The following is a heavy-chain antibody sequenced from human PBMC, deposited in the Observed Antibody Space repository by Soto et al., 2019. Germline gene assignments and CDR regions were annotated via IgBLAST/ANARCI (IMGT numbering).Heavy chain of an antibody. J-gene: IGHJ4*02. CDR2: IYYSGST. Sequence: TSETLSLTCTVSGVSISTYYWSWIRQPPGKGLEWIGYIYYSGSTNYNPSLKSRVTISVDTSKNQFSLRLTSVTAADTAVYFCARFRSTSSLDYWGQGTLVTVSS. D-gene: IGHD2-2*01. CDR1: GVSISTYY. CDR3: ARFRSTSSLDY. V-gene: IGHV4-59*01.